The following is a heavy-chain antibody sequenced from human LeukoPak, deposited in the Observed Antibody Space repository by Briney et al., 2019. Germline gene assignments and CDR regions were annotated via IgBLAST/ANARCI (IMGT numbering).Heavy chain of an antibody. CDR2: TYFKAKWYN. J-gene: IGHJ5*02. V-gene: IGHV6-1*01. D-gene: IGHD6-19*01. Sequence: SQTLSLTCVISGDSVSRNTVAWNWLRQSPSRGLEWLGRTYFKAKWYNHYARSVRSRITISPDISKNQFSLELKSVTPEDAAVYYCAREGYTNGWYEWFDPWGQGTLVTVSS. CDR3: AREGYTNGWYEWFDP. CDR1: GDSVSRNTVA.